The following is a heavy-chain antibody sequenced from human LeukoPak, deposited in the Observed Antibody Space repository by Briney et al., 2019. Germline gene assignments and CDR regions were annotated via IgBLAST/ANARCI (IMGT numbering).Heavy chain of an antibody. CDR1: GGSISSHY. J-gene: IGHJ4*02. Sequence: SETPSLTCTGSGGSISSHYWSWIRQPPGKGLEWIGYIYYSGSTNYNPSLKSRVTISVDTSKNQFSLKLTSVTAADTAVYYCARSRRSWSTFDYWGQGTLVTVSS. CDR2: IYYSGST. D-gene: IGHD6-13*01. V-gene: IGHV4-59*08. CDR3: ARSRRSWSTFDY.